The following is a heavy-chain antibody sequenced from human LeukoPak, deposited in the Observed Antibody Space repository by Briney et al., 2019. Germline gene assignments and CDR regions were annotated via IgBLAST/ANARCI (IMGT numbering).Heavy chain of an antibody. CDR3: ARDPPIFGVENRYFQH. J-gene: IGHJ1*01. CDR2: IIPIFGTA. D-gene: IGHD3-3*01. Sequence: ASVKVSCKASGGTFSSYAISWVRQAPGQGLEWMGGIIPIFGTANYAQKFQGRVTITADESTSTAYMELRSLRSDDTAVYYCARDPPIFGVENRYFQHWGQGTLVTVSS. V-gene: IGHV1-69*01. CDR1: GGTFSSYA.